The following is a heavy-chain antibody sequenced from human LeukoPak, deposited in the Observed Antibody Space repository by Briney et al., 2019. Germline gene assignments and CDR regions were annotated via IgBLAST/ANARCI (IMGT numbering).Heavy chain of an antibody. Sequence: PSGTLSLTCAVSGGSISSGEYYWSWIRQPPGKGLEWIGCIYYSGSTYYNPSLKSRVTISVDTSKNQFSLKLSSVTAADTAVYYCARAESYSGYDSYYFDYWGQGTLVTVSS. CDR2: IYYSGST. J-gene: IGHJ4*02. CDR1: GGSISSGEYY. V-gene: IGHV4-30-4*01. D-gene: IGHD5-12*01. CDR3: ARAESYSGYDSYYFDY.